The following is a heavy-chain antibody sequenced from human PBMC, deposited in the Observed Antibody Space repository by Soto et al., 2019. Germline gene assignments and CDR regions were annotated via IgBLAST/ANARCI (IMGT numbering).Heavy chain of an antibody. Sequence: GGSLRLSCTASGFTFGDYAISWFRQAPGKGLEWVGFIRSKAYGGTTEYAASVKGRFTISRDDSKSIAYLQMNSLKTEDTAVYYCTREDYDFWSGYYLIVGRGYFQHWGQGTLVTVSS. D-gene: IGHD3-3*01. J-gene: IGHJ1*01. V-gene: IGHV3-49*03. CDR2: IRSKAYGGTT. CDR1: GFTFGDYA. CDR3: TREDYDFWSGYYLIVGRGYFQH.